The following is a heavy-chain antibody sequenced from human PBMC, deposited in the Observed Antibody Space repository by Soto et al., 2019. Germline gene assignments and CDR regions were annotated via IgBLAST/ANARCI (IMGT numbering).Heavy chain of an antibody. D-gene: IGHD2-8*01. CDR2: IIPIFGTA. Sequence: GASVKVSCKASGGTFSSYAISWVRQAPGQGLEWMGGIIPIFGTANYAQKFQGRVTITADESTSTAYMELSSLRSEDTAVYYCSAHGRMVYATFDYWGQGTLVTVSS. V-gene: IGHV1-69*13. CDR1: GGTFSSYA. J-gene: IGHJ4*02. CDR3: SAHGRMVYATFDY.